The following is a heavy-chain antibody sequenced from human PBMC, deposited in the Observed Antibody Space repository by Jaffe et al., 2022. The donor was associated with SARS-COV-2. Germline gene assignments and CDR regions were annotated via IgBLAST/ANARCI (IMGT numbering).Heavy chain of an antibody. CDR3: ARGYCGSGNCRNWFDS. D-gene: IGHD2-21*01. CDR2: INPSGGST. V-gene: IGHV1-46*01. Sequence: QVHLVQSGAEVKKPGASVKVSCKASGYAFTNYYMHWVRQAPGQGLEWMGIINPSGGSTDYAQKFQGRVTMTSDTSTSTVYMELSSLKSEDTAVYYCARGYCGSGNCRNWFDSWGQGTLVTVSS. J-gene: IGHJ5*01. CDR1: GYAFTNYY.